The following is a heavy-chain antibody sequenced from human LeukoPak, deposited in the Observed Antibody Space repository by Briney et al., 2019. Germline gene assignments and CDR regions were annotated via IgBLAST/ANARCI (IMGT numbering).Heavy chain of an antibody. V-gene: IGHV4-59*12. CDR2: IYYSGST. J-gene: IGHJ4*02. D-gene: IGHD2-15*01. CDR3: ARLRRAADFDY. CDR1: GGSISSYY. Sequence: PSETLSLTCTVSGGSISSYYWSWIRQPPGKGLEWIGYIYYSGSTNYNPSLKSRVTISVDTSKNQFSLKLSSVTAADTAVYYCARLRRAADFDYWGQGTLVTVSS.